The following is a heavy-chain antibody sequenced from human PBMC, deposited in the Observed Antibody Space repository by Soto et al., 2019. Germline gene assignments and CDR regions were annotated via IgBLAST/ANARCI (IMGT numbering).Heavy chain of an antibody. V-gene: IGHV3-30*18. D-gene: IGHD3-16*01. CDR3: AKDLERGLRLGDTHYYYGMDV. CDR2: ISYDGSNK. Sequence: XGSLRLSCAASGFTFSSYGMHWVRQAPGKGLEWVAVISYDGSNKYYADSVKGRFTISRDNSKNTLYLQMNSLRAEDTAVYYCAKDLERGLRLGDTHYYYGMDVWGQGTTVTVSS. J-gene: IGHJ6*02. CDR1: GFTFSSYG.